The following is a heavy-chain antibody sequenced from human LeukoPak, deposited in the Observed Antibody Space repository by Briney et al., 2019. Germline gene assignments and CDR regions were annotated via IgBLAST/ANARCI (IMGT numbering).Heavy chain of an antibody. J-gene: IGHJ5*02. CDR2: MNPNSGNT. CDR3: ARGFGNYYDSSGYYSGGDNWFDP. V-gene: IGHV1-8*01. D-gene: IGHD3-22*01. CDR1: GYTFTSYD. Sequence: ASVTVSCKASGYTFTSYDINWVRQATGQGLEWMGWMNPNSGNTGYAQKFQGRVTMTRNTSISTAYMELSRLRSDDTAVYYCARGFGNYYDSSGYYSGGDNWFDPWGQGTLVTVSS.